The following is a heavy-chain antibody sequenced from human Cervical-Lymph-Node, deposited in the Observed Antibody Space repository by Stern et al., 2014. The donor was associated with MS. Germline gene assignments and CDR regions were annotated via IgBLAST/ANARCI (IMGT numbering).Heavy chain of an antibody. Sequence: QVQLVQSGAEVRKPGSSVKVSCKASGGTFSSYAISWVRQAPGQGLEWMGGTIPIFGTAKYAQKFQGRVTITADESTYTAYMELSSLRSDDTAVYYCARLALDVDTAILWGHYFDSWGQGTLVTVSS. D-gene: IGHD5-18*01. CDR2: TIPIFGTA. V-gene: IGHV1-69*01. CDR3: ARLALDVDTAILWGHYFDS. J-gene: IGHJ4*02. CDR1: GGTFSSYA.